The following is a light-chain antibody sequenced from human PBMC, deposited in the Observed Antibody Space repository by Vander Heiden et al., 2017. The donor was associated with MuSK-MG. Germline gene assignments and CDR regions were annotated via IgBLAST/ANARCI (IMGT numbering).Light chain of an antibody. J-gene: IGKJ2*01. Sequence: DIQIPQSPSSPSASVGDRVTITCRASQSISSYLNWYQQKPGKAPKLLIYTASSLQRGVTPRFSGSGSGTDFTLTISSLQPEDFATYYCQQSYSTPPYTFGQGTKLEIK. V-gene: IGKV1-39*01. CDR1: QSISSY. CDR2: TAS. CDR3: QQSYSTPPYT.